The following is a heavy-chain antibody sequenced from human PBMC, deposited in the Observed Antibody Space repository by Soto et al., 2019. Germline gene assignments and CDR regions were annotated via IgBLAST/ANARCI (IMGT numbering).Heavy chain of an antibody. V-gene: IGHV4-30-2*06. CDR2: TYQSGSA. CDR1: GGSISSGGYS. CDR3: ARDYYGMDV. Sequence: ASETLSLTCTVSGGSISSGGYSWTWIRQSPGKGLEWIGYTYQSGSAYYNPSLKSRVTISVDRSKNQFSLNLTSVTAADTAVYYCARDYYGMDVWGQGTTVTVSS. J-gene: IGHJ6*02.